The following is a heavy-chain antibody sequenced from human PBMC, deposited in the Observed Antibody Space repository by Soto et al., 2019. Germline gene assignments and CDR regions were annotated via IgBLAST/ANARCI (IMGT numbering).Heavy chain of an antibody. J-gene: IGHJ6*02. V-gene: IGHV3-33*05. CDR3: ASEGDDYCSGTRCFHYYGLDV. D-gene: IGHD2-15*01. Sequence: QVQLVESGGGVVQPGTSLRLSCTASGFTFNSYGIHWVRQAPGKGLEWLALLEYNAKNRFYADSVKGRFSSSRDNSRNTVYLQVNGLRAEYTAVYYCASEGDDYCSGTRCFHYYGLDVWGQGTTVIVSS. CDR2: LEYNAKNR. CDR1: GFTFNSYG.